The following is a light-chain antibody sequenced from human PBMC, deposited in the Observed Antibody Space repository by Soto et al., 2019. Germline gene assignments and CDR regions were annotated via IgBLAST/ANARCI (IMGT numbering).Light chain of an antibody. V-gene: IGLV2-8*01. CDR2: EVS. CDR1: SSDVGGYNY. Sequence: QSALTQPPSASWSPGQSVTISCTGTSSDVGGYNYVSWYQQHPGKAPKFMIYEVSKRPSGVPDRFSGSKSVNTASLTVSGLPADDEADYYCSSYAGSNNPVIFGGGTKLTVL. J-gene: IGLJ2*01. CDR3: SSYAGSNNPVI.